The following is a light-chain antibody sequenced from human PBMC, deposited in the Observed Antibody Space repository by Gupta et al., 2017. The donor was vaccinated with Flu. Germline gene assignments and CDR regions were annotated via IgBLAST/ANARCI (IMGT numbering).Light chain of an antibody. CDR2: GAS. CDR3: QQRHTWPHS. J-gene: IGKJ2*01. Sequence: PATLSWSPGERATLCCRASQSISSYLAWYQHKPGQAPRLLIYGASSRATGLPARFSGSGSGTDSTLTISSLEPEDSAIYFCQQRHTWPHSFGLGTNLKIK. CDR1: QSISSY. V-gene: IGKV3-11*01.